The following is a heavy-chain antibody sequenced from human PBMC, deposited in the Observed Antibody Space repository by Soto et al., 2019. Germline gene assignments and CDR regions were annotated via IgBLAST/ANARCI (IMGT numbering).Heavy chain of an antibody. CDR3: ARDQEQLASYYYSGMDV. Sequence: PGGSLRLSCAASGFPFSSYAMHWVRQAPGKGLEWVAVISYDGSNKYYADSVKGRFTISRDNSKNTLYLQMNSLRAEDTAVYYCARDQEQLASYYYSGMDVWGQGTTVTVSS. CDR2: ISYDGSNK. D-gene: IGHD6-6*01. J-gene: IGHJ6*02. V-gene: IGHV3-30-3*01. CDR1: GFPFSSYA.